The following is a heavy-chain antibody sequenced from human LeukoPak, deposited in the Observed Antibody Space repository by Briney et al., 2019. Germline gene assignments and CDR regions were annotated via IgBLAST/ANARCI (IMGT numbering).Heavy chain of an antibody. CDR3: ARDRDNSFDP. CDR1: GYTFTSYG. Sequence: GASVKVSCKASGYTFTSYGISWVRHAPGQGLEWMVWISAYNGNTNYAQKLQGRVTMTTDTSTSTAYMELRSLRSDHTAVYYCARDRDNSFDPWGQGTLVTVSS. J-gene: IGHJ5*02. V-gene: IGHV1-18*01. CDR2: ISAYNGNT.